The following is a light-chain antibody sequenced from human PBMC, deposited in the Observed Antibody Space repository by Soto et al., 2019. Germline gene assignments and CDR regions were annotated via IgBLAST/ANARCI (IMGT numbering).Light chain of an antibody. CDR3: QQYNNWPPWT. Sequence: EIVMTQSPATLSVSPGERATLFCRASQSVSSNLAWYQQKPGQAPRLLIYGASTRATGIPARFSGSGSGTEFTLTISSLQSEDFAVYYCQQYNNWPPWTFCQGTKVEIK. V-gene: IGKV3-15*01. CDR2: GAS. CDR1: QSVSSN. J-gene: IGKJ1*01.